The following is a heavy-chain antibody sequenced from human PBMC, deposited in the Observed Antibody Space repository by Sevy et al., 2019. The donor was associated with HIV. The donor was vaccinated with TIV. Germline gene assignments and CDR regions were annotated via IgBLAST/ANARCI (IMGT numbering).Heavy chain of an antibody. Sequence: GGSLRLSCAASGFSFSVYWMSWVRQAPGKGLEWVATLKQDGSEKYYVDSVKGRFTISRDNAKNSLYLQMNSQRAEDTAVYYCVREGVGGYSYSLDCWGQGTLVTVSS. CDR2: LKQDGSEK. D-gene: IGHD5-18*01. CDR3: VREGVGGYSYSLDC. CDR1: GFSFSVYW. V-gene: IGHV3-7*01. J-gene: IGHJ4*02.